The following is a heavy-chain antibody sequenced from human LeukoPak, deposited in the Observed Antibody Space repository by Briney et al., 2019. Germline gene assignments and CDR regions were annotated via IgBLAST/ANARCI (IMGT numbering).Heavy chain of an antibody. J-gene: IGHJ4*02. V-gene: IGHV3-7*01. CDR2: IKQDGSEK. CDR3: ASDAAYTWNYVDY. D-gene: IGHD1-20*01. CDR1: GFTFSSYW. Sequence: GGSLRLSCAASGFTFSSYWMMWVRQAPGKGREWVANIKQDGSEKYYVDSVKGRLTIYRDNCRNTLYLQMHSLRVEDTAVYYCASDAAYTWNYVDYWGQGTLVTVSS.